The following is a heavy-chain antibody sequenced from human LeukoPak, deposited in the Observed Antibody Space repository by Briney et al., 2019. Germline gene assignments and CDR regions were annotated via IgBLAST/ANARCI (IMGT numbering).Heavy chain of an antibody. D-gene: IGHD6-19*01. Sequence: ASVKVSCKVSGYTLTELSMHWVRQAPGKGLEWMGGFDPEDGETIYAQKFQGRVTMTEDTSTDTAYMELSSLRSEDTAVYYCVTGTTTAVAGSFDYWGKGTLVTVSS. CDR2: FDPEDGET. CDR1: GYTLTELS. V-gene: IGHV1-24*01. CDR3: VTGTTTAVAGSFDY. J-gene: IGHJ4*02.